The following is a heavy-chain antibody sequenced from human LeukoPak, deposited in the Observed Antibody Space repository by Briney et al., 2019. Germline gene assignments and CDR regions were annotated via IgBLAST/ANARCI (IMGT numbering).Heavy chain of an antibody. Sequence: SETLSLTCAVYGGSFSGYYWSWIRQPPGKGLEWIGEINHSGSTNYNPSLKSRVTISVDTSKNQFSLKLSSVTAADTAVCYCARGRRGYSYGPISRWFDTWGQGTLVTVSP. CDR3: ARGRRGYSYGPISRWFDT. CDR1: GGSFSGYY. D-gene: IGHD5-18*01. V-gene: IGHV4-34*01. CDR2: INHSGST. J-gene: IGHJ5*02.